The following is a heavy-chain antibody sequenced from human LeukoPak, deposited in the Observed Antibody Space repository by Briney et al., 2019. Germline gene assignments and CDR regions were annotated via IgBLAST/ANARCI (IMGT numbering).Heavy chain of an antibody. CDR3: ARPASSRAGGPPPFDY. D-gene: IGHD2-8*02. CDR2: INHSGST. J-gene: IGHJ4*02. Sequence: PSETLSLTCAVYGGSFSGYYWSWIRQPPGKGLEWIGEINHSGSTNYNPSLKSRVTISVDTSKNQFSLKLSSVTAADTAVYYCARPASSRAGGPPPFDYWGQGTLVTVSS. CDR1: GGSFSGYY. V-gene: IGHV4-34*01.